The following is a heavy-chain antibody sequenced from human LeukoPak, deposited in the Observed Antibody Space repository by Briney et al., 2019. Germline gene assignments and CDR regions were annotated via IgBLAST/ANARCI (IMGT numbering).Heavy chain of an antibody. J-gene: IGHJ4*02. CDR1: GFTFSSYA. D-gene: IGHD2-2*01. CDR3: ARGALGYCSSTSCYPIDY. CDR2: ISYDGSNK. Sequence: GRSLRLPCAASGFTFSSYAMHWVRQAPGKGLEWVAVISYDGSNKYYADSVKGRFTISRDNAKNSLYLQMNSLRAEDTAVYYCARGALGYCSSTSCYPIDYWGQGTLVTVSS. V-gene: IGHV3-30-3*01.